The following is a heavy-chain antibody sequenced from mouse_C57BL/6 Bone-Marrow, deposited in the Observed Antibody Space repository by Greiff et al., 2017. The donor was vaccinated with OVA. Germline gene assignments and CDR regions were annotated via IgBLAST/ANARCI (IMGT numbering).Heavy chain of an antibody. CDR3: AREVVITTVVATSDYYAMDY. CDR2: IDPSDSHT. V-gene: IGHV1-59*01. D-gene: IGHD1-1*01. Sequence: VQLQQPGAELVRPGTSVKLSCKASGYTFTSYWMHWVKQRPGQGLEWIVVIDPSDSHTNYNQKFKGKATLTVDTSSSTAYMQVSSLTSEDSAVYYCAREVVITTVVATSDYYAMDYWGQGTSVTVSS. J-gene: IGHJ4*01. CDR1: GYTFTSYW.